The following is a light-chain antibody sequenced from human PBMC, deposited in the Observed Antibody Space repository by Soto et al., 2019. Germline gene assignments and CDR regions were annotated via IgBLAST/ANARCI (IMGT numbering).Light chain of an antibody. CDR1: QSVSSNY. CDR3: QQYKQWPVT. V-gene: IGKV3D-20*02. J-gene: IGKJ1*01. CDR2: DAS. Sequence: VLTQSPDTLSLSPGERATLSCRASQSVSSNYLAWYQQKLGQAPRLLIYDASRRATGIPDRFSGSGSGTDFTLTISRLEPEDFGLYYCQQYKQWPVTFGQGTKVDI.